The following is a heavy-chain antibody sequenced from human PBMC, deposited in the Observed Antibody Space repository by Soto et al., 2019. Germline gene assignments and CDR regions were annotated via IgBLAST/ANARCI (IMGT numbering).Heavy chain of an antibody. CDR3: ARLRLGELSPNDY. CDR1: GGTFSSYA. D-gene: IGHD3-16*02. Sequence: SVKVSCKASGGTFSSYAISWVRQAPGQGLEWMGGIIPIFGTANYAQKFQGRVTITADESTSTAYMELSSLRSEDTAVYYCARLRLGELSPNDYWGQGTLVTVSS. J-gene: IGHJ4*02. V-gene: IGHV1-69*13. CDR2: IIPIFGTA.